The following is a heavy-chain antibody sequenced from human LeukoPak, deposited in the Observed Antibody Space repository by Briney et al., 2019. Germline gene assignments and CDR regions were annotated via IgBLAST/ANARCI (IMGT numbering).Heavy chain of an antibody. CDR2: IYATGTT. CDR1: GGSIRNFF. Sequence: SETLSLTCTVSGGSIRNFFWSWIRQPAGKGLEWIGRIYATGTTNYNPSLKSRATMSIDTSKNQFSLRVTSVTAADTAVYYCTTVGSSGWFSFDYWGQGSLVTVSS. D-gene: IGHD6-19*01. CDR3: TTVGSSGWFSFDY. V-gene: IGHV4-4*07. J-gene: IGHJ4*02.